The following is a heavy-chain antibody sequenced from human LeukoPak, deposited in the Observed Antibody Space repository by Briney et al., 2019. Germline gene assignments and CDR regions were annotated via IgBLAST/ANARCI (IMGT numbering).Heavy chain of an antibody. CDR2: FDPEDGET. CDR1: GYTLTELS. V-gene: IGHV1-24*01. Sequence: ASVKVSCKVSGYTLTELSMHWVRQAPGKGLEWMGGFDPEDGETIYAQKFQGRVTVTEDTSTDTAYMELSSLRSEDTAVYYCATASPPIYYYYGMDVWGQGTTVTVSS. CDR3: ATASPPIYYYYGMDV. J-gene: IGHJ6*02.